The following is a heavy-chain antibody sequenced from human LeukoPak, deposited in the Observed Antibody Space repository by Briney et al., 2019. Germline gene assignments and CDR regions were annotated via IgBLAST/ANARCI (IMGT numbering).Heavy chain of an antibody. Sequence: SETLSLTCTVSGGSISSSNSYWGWIRQPPGKGLEWIGSIYYHGSTYFNPSLKSRVTISVDTSKSKFSLKLSSVTATDTAVYYCARRTTYFDYWGQGTLVTVSS. CDR1: GGSISSSNSY. V-gene: IGHV4-39*01. D-gene: IGHD1-1*01. CDR3: ARRTTYFDY. CDR2: IYYHGST. J-gene: IGHJ4*02.